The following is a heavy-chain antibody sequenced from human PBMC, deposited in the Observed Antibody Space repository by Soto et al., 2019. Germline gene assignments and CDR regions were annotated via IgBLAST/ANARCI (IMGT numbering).Heavy chain of an antibody. J-gene: IGHJ4*02. Sequence: GSLRLSCAASGFTFSRYSMNWVRQAPGKGLEWVPSISSTTNYIYYADSMKGRFTVSRDNAKNSVYLDMNSLSAEDTAVYYCARESEDLTSNFDYWGQGTLVTVSS. CDR2: ISSTTNYI. CDR3: ARESEDLTSNFDY. CDR1: GFTFSRYS. V-gene: IGHV3-21*01.